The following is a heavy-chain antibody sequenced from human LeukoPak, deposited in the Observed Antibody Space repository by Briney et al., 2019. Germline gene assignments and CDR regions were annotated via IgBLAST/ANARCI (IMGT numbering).Heavy chain of an antibody. CDR1: GFTFSSYG. V-gene: IGHV3-30*03. Sequence: GRSLRLSCAASGFTFSSYGMHWVRQAPGKGLEWVAVILYDGSNKYYADSVKGRFTISRDNSKNTLYLQMNSLRAEDTAVYYCAREYLGREGFVTCFDYWGQGTLVTVSS. D-gene: IGHD3-16*01. CDR3: AREYLGREGFVTCFDY. CDR2: ILYDGSNK. J-gene: IGHJ4*02.